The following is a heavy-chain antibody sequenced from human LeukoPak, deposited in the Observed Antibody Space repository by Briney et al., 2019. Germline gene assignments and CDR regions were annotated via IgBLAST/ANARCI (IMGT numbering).Heavy chain of an antibody. Sequence: ASVKVSCKASVYSFTSYGICWVRQAPRQGLEWMGLISAYNGNTNYAHKLQGRVTMTTDTSTSTPYMELRSLRSDDTAVYYCARDYGGNVRSGYWGQGTLVTVSS. D-gene: IGHD4-23*01. CDR2: ISAYNGNT. CDR3: ARDYGGNVRSGY. V-gene: IGHV1-18*01. J-gene: IGHJ4*02. CDR1: VYSFTSYG.